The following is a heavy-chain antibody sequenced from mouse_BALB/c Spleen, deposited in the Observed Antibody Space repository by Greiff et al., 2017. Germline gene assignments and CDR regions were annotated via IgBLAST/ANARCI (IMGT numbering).Heavy chain of an antibody. CDR3: ARAALLRPFAC. D-gene: IGHD1-2*01. CDR2: INSNGGST. CDR1: GFTFSSYG. Sequence: EVQGVESGGGLVQPGGSLKLSCAASGFTFSSYGMSWVRQTPDKRLELVATINSNGGSTYYPDSVKGRFTISRDNAKNTLYLQMSSLKSEDTAMYYCARAALLRPFACWGQGTLVTVSA. V-gene: IGHV5-6-3*01. J-gene: IGHJ3*01.